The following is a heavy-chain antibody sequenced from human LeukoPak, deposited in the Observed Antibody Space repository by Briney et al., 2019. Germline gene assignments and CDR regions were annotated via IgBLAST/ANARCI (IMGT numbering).Heavy chain of an antibody. CDR2: ISYDGSNK. D-gene: IGHD6-6*01. CDR1: GFTFSSYA. Sequence: GRSLRLSCAASGFTFSSYAMHWVRQAPGKGLEWVAVISYDGSNKYYADSVKGRFTISGDNSKNTLYLQMNSLRAEDTAVYYCARSPGGSSSPYFDYWGQGTLVTVSS. V-gene: IGHV3-30-3*01. CDR3: ARSPGGSSSPYFDY. J-gene: IGHJ4*02.